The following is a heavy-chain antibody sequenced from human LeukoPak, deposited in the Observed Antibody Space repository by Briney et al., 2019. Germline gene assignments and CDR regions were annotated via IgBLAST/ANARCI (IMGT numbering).Heavy chain of an antibody. CDR2: ISLSSTTI. Sequence: GGSLRLSCAASRHSFRLNNMNWVRQAPGKGLEWISYISLSSTTIHYADSVKGRFTISRDNAKNSLYLQMNSLRDEDPALYFCARVYATSRYDAFDVWGQGTLVTVSS. V-gene: IGHV3-48*02. D-gene: IGHD2-8*01. J-gene: IGHJ3*01. CDR3: ARVYATSRYDAFDV. CDR1: RHSFRLNN.